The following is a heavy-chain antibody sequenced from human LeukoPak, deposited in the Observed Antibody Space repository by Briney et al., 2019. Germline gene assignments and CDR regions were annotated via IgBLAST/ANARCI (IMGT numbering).Heavy chain of an antibody. Sequence: GGSLRLSCVTSGFTFNNHWTSWVRQAPGKGLEWVSSISSSSSYIYYADSVKGRFTISRDNAKNSLYLQMNSLRAEDTAVYYCARLTPGYGSGRGEVWFDPWGQGTLVTVSS. CDR3: ARLTPGYGSGRGEVWFDP. J-gene: IGHJ5*02. CDR2: ISSSSSYI. CDR1: GFTFNNHW. D-gene: IGHD3-10*01. V-gene: IGHV3-21*06.